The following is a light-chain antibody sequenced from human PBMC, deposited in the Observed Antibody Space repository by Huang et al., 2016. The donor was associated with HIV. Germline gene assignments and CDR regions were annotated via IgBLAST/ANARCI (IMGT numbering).Light chain of an antibody. Sequence: EIVLTQSPAPLSLSPGERATLSCRASQSVVNLAWYNHKPGQAPRLLIYDASNRASGIPASPSGSGCGADFTLTVNIQRPEDAALYYCPHRTSWPPVTFGQGTRLGIK. CDR1: QSVVN. J-gene: IGKJ5*01. CDR3: PHRTSWPPVT. V-gene: IGKV3-11*01. CDR2: DAS.